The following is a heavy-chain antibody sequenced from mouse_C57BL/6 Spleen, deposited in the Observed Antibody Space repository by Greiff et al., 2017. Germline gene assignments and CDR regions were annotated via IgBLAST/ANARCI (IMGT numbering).Heavy chain of an antibody. Sequence: EVKVVESGGGLVKPGGSLKLSCAASGFTFSSYAMSWVRQTPEKRLEWVATISDGGSYTYYPDNVKGRFTISRDNAKNNLYLQMSHLKSEDTAMYYCARDGYYYGSSHWYFDVWGTGTTVTVSS. CDR2: ISDGGSYT. CDR1: GFTFSSYA. D-gene: IGHD1-1*01. CDR3: ARDGYYYGSSHWYFDV. J-gene: IGHJ1*03. V-gene: IGHV5-4*01.